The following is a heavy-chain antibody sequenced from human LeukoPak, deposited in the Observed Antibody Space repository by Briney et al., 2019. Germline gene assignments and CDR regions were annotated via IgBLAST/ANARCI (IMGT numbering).Heavy chain of an antibody. D-gene: IGHD2-2*02. CDR2: ISYDGDDGSNI. V-gene: IGHV3-30-3*01. Sequence: GGSLRLSCAASGFTFRSYAMHWVRQAPGKGLEWVAVISYDGDDGSNIYYADSVKGRFTISRDNVKNTLYLQMNSLRVEDTAVYYCALGGCSSTSCYTVFGYWGQGTLVTVSS. J-gene: IGHJ4*02. CDR1: GFTFRSYA. CDR3: ALGGCSSTSCYTVFGY.